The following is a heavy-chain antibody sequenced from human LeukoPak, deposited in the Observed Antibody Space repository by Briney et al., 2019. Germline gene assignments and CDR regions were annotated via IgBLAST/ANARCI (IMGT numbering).Heavy chain of an antibody. CDR2: ISGSGGST. CDR1: GFTFSSYA. J-gene: IGHJ4*02. CDR3: AKDFIGSYFPHQPDC. Sequence: PGGSLRLSCAASGFTFSSYAMSWVRQAPGKGLEWVSAISGSGGSTYYADSVKGRFTISRDNSKNTLYLQMNRLRTEDTAVYFCAKDFIGSYFPHQPDCWGQGTLVTVSS. D-gene: IGHD1-26*01. V-gene: IGHV3-23*01.